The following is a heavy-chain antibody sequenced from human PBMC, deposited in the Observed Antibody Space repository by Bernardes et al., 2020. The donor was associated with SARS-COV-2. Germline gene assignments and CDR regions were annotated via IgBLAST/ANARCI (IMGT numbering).Heavy chain of an antibody. Sequence: SETLSLTCTVSGGSISSSYWSWIRQPPGKGLEWIGYISYSGSTNYNPSLKSRVTISVDTSKNQFSLKLNSVTAADTAVYYCARDGRWSDPWGQGTLVAVSP. D-gene: IGHD1-1*01. CDR3: ARDGRWSDP. CDR1: GGSISSSY. V-gene: IGHV4-59*01. CDR2: ISYSGST. J-gene: IGHJ5*02.